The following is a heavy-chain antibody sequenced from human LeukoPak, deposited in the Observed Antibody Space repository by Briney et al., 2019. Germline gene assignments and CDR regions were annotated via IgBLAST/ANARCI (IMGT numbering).Heavy chain of an antibody. D-gene: IGHD5/OR15-5a*01. V-gene: IGHV1-2*02. CDR3: ATSTSVTHTRDP. CDR2: INPNSGAR. Sequence: ASVKVSCKASGYAFNDIYFNWVRQAPGQGLEWMGWINPNSGARIYSQKFQGRVTMDTPVSTVYMELSSLTSGDTAVYYCATSTSVTHTRDPWGQGTLVTVSS. J-gene: IGHJ5*02. CDR1: GYAFNDIY.